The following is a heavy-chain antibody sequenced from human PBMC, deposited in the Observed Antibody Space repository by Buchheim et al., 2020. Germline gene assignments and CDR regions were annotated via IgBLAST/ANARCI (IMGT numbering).Heavy chain of an antibody. CDR3: ARGGGYQVVLGNWFDP. D-gene: IGHD3-22*01. CDR2: INPSGGST. Sequence: QVQLVQSGAEVKKPGASVKVSCKASGYTFTSYYMHWVRQAPGQGLEWMGIINPSGGSTSYAQKFQGRVTMTRDTSTSTAYMELSSLGAEDTAVYYCARGGGYQVVLGNWFDPWGQGTL. V-gene: IGHV1-46*01. J-gene: IGHJ5*02. CDR1: GYTFTSYY.